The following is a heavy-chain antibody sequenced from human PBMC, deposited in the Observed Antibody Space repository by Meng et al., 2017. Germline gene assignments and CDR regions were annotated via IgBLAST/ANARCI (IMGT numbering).Heavy chain of an antibody. D-gene: IGHD3-10*01. CDR2: ISAYNGNT. V-gene: IGHV1-18*01. CDR1: GYTFTSYG. CDR3: ARARIYYGSGTNAFDI. Sequence: ASVKVSCKASGYTFTSYGISWVRQAPGQGLEWMGWISAYNGNTNYAQKHQGRVTMTTDTSTSTAYMELRSLRSDDTAVYYCARARIYYGSGTNAFDIWGQGTMVTVSS. J-gene: IGHJ3*02.